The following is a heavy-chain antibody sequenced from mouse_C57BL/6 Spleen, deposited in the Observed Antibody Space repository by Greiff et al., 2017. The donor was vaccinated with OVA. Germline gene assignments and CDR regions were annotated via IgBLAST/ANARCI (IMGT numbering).Heavy chain of an antibody. V-gene: IGHV10-1*01. Sequence: EVNLVESGGGLVQPKGSLKLSCAASGFSFNTYAMNWVRQAPGKGLEWVARIRSKSNNYATYYADSVKDRFTISRDDSESMLYLQMNNLKTEDTAMYYCVRQGGYGNYFDYWGQGTTLTVSS. J-gene: IGHJ2*01. CDR3: VRQGGYGNYFDY. CDR1: GFSFNTYA. D-gene: IGHD2-1*01. CDR2: IRSKSNNYAT.